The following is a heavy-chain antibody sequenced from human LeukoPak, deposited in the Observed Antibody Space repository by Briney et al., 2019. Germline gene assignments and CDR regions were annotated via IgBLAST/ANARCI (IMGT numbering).Heavy chain of an antibody. CDR1: GFTFSSYG. J-gene: IGHJ3*02. D-gene: IGHD3-10*01. CDR3: STMVRGGGFDI. V-gene: IGHV3-23*01. CDR2: ISGSGGST. Sequence: PGGSLRLSCAASGFTFSSYGMSWVRQAPGKGLEWVSAISGSGGSTYYADSVKGRFTISRDNSKNTLYLQMNSLRAEDTAVYYCSTMVRGGGFDIWGQGTMVTVSS.